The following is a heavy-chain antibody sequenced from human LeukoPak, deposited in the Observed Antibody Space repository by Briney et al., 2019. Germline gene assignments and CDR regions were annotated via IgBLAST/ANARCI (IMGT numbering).Heavy chain of an antibody. CDR3: AKDLIRGAISYFDY. Sequence: SCKVSGYTLTELSMHWVRQAPGKGLEWVAVISYDGSNKYYADSVKGRFSISRDNSKNTLYVQMNSLRAEDTAIYYCAKDLIRGAISYFDYWGQGTLVTVSS. CDR1: GYTLTELS. D-gene: IGHD3-10*01. CDR2: ISYDGSNK. J-gene: IGHJ4*02. V-gene: IGHV3-30-3*02.